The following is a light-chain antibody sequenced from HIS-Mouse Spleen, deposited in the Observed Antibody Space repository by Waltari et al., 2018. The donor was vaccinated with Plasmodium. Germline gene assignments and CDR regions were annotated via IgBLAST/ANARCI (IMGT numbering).Light chain of an antibody. Sequence: EIVLTQSPGTLSLSPGDRATIPCRASQSVSSSYLAWYQQKPGQAPRLLIYGASSRATGIPDRFSGSGSGTDFTLTISRLEPEDFAVYYCQQYGSSPLTFGGGTKVEIK. J-gene: IGKJ4*01. CDR3: QQYGSSPLT. V-gene: IGKV3-20*01. CDR1: QSVSSSY. CDR2: GAS.